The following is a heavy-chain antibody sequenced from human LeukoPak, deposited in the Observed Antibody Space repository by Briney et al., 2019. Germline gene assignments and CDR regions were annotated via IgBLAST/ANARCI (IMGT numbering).Heavy chain of an antibody. V-gene: IGHV4-59*01. CDR1: GGSISSYY. Sequence: SETLSLTCTVSGGSISSYYWSWIRQPPGKGLEWIGYIYYSGSTNYNPSLKSRVTISVETSKNQFSLKLSSVTAADTAVYYCAREGAMVRGALGFDYWGQGTLVSVSS. CDR3: AREGAMVRGALGFDY. D-gene: IGHD3-10*01. J-gene: IGHJ4*02. CDR2: IYYSGST.